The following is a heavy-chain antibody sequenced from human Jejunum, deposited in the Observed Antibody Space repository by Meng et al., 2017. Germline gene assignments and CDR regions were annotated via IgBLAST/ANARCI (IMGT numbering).Heavy chain of an antibody. CDR1: GGSINSDGYT. CDR3: ARMDSAFHYFDY. J-gene: IGHJ4*02. D-gene: IGHD2-2*03. CDR2: IYHTGSP. V-gene: IGHV4-30-2*01. Sequence: QLQLQQSGSGLVKPLQTLSLTCAVSGGSINSDGYTWSWIRQPPGKGLEWIGYIYHTGSPYYNPSLKSRLTISVDRSENQFSLKLSSVTAADTAVYYCARMDSAFHYFDYWGQGTLVTVSS.